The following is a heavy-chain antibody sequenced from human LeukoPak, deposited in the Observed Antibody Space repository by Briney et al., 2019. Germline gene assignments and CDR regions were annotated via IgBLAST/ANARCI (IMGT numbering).Heavy chain of an antibody. D-gene: IGHD3-10*01. J-gene: IGHJ5*02. CDR1: GYTFTSCG. Sequence: ASVKVSCKASGYTFTSCGISWVRQAPGQGLEWMGWISAYNGNTNYAQRLQGRVTMTTDTSTSTAYMELRSLRSDDTAVYYCARARLWFGELSLPFDPWGQGTLVTVSS. CDR2: ISAYNGNT. CDR3: ARARLWFGELSLPFDP. V-gene: IGHV1-18*04.